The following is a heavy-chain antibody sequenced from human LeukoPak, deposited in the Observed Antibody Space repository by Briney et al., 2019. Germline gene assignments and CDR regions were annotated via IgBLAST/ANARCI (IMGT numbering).Heavy chain of an antibody. V-gene: IGHV3-74*01. J-gene: IGHJ4*02. D-gene: IGHD4-17*01. CDR1: GFTYSRYW. CDR2: IKGDESYT. CDR3: ASQASYAYGDYN. Sequence: PGGSLRLSCAASGFTYSRYWMHWVRQVPGKGLVWVARIKGDESYTFYADSVKGRFTISRDNAKNTLYLQMNSLRAEDTAVYYCASQASYAYGDYNWGQGTLVTVSS.